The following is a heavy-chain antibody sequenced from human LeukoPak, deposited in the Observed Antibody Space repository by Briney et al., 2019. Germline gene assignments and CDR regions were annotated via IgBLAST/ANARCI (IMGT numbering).Heavy chain of an antibody. CDR2: IYYSGST. CDR1: GGSISSSSYY. D-gene: IGHD6-19*01. V-gene: IGHV4-39*07. J-gene: IGHJ3*02. Sequence: SETLSLTCTVSGGSISSSSYYWGWIRQPPGKGLEWIGSIYYSGSTYYNPSLKSRVTISVDTSKNQFSLKLSSVTAADTAVYYCARVPRGIAVAVSRTFDIWGQGTMVTVSS. CDR3: ARVPRGIAVAVSRTFDI.